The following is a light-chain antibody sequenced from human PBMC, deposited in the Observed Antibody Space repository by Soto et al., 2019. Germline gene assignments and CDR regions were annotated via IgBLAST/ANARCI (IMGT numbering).Light chain of an antibody. Sequence: QAVVTQPPSGSGTPGQRVTMSCSGSSSNIGSNTVNWYQQLPGTAPKLLIYSNNQRPSGVPDRFSGSKSGTSASLAISGLQSEDEADFYCAAWDDSLNVPVYVFGTGTKLTVL. CDR2: SNN. CDR1: SSNIGSNT. CDR3: AAWDDSLNVPVYV. V-gene: IGLV1-44*01. J-gene: IGLJ1*01.